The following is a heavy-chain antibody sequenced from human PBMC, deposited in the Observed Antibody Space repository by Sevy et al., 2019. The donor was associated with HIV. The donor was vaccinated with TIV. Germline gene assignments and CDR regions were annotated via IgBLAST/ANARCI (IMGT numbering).Heavy chain of an antibody. D-gene: IGHD5-12*01. CDR3: ARVISDYSLYYYDGMDV. Sequence: ASVKVSCKASGGTFSSYAISWVRQAPGQGLEWMGGIIPIFGTANYAQKFQGRVTITADESTGTAYMELSSLRSEDTAVSYCARVISDYSLYYYDGMDVWGQGTTVTVSS. J-gene: IGHJ6*02. CDR2: IIPIFGTA. V-gene: IGHV1-69*13. CDR1: GGTFSSYA.